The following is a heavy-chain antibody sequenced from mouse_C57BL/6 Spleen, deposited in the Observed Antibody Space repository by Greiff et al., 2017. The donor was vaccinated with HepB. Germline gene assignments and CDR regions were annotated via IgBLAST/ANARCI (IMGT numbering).Heavy chain of an antibody. D-gene: IGHD1-1*01. V-gene: IGHV2-5*01. J-gene: IGHJ1*03. CDR2: IWRGGST. CDR1: GFSLTSYG. Sequence: VQLQQSGPGLVQPSQSLSITCTVSGFSLTSYGVHWVRQSPGKGLEWLGVIWRGGSTDYNAAFMSRLSITKDNSKSQVFFKMNSLQADDTAIYYCAKNRDYGSRWYFDVWGTGTTVTVSS. CDR3: AKNRDYGSRWYFDV.